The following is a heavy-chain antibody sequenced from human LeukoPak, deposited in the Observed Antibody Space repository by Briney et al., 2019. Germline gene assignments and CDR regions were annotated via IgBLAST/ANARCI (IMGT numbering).Heavy chain of an antibody. J-gene: IGHJ4*02. CDR1: GGSFSGYY. D-gene: IGHD2-15*01. V-gene: IGHV4-34*01. CDR2: INHSGST. CDR3: ARIGRYCSGGSCYLYYFDY. Sequence: PSETLSLTCAVYGGSFSGYYWSWIRQPPWKGLEWIGEINHSGSTNYNPSLKSRVTISVDTSKNQFSLKLRSVTAADTAVYYCARIGRYCSGGSCYLYYFDYWGQGTLVTISS.